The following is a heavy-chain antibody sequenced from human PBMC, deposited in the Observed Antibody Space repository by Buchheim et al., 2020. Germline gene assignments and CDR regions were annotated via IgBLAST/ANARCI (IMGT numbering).Heavy chain of an antibody. J-gene: IGHJ6*02. D-gene: IGHD3-16*01. V-gene: IGHV4-39*07. Sequence: QLQLQESGPGLVKPSETLSLTCTVSGGSISSSSYYWDWIRQPPGKGLEWIGSIYYSGSTNYNPSLKRRVTISVDKSKNQFSLKLSSVTAADTAVYYCARSTRSMWGNYGMDVWGQGTT. CDR3: ARSTRSMWGNYGMDV. CDR2: IYYSGST. CDR1: GGSISSSSYY.